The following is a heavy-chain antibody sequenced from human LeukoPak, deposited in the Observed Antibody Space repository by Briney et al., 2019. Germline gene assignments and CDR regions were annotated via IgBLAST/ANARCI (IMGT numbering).Heavy chain of an antibody. Sequence: SETLSLTCTVSGGSVSSGSYYWSWIRQPPGKGLEWIGYIYYSGSTNYIPSLKSRVTISVDTSKNQFSLKLSSVTAADTAVYYCARDFPTRMITFGGVIFDIWGQGTMVTVSS. CDR1: GGSVSSGSYY. D-gene: IGHD3-16*02. V-gene: IGHV4-61*01. CDR2: IYYSGST. CDR3: ARDFPTRMITFGGVIFDI. J-gene: IGHJ3*02.